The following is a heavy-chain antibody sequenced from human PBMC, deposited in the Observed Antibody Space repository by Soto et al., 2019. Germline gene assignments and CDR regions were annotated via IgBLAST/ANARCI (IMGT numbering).Heavy chain of an antibody. D-gene: IGHD4-17*01. CDR2: IYTTGAT. J-gene: IGHJ4*02. CDR3: AMTVIAPSPYLDH. V-gene: IGHV4-4*07. CDR1: GDSISRKY. Sequence: SETLSLTCTVSGDSISRKYWSWLRQPAGGGLEWIGRIYTTGATNYNSSLKSRVSMSVDTSKNQFSLRLTSVTAADTAVYFCAMTVIAPSPYLDHWGQGLLVTVSS.